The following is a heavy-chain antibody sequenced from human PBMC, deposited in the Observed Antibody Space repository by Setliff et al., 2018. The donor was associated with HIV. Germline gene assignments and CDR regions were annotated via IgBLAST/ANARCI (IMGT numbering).Heavy chain of an antibody. CDR3: ASGGYNFWSGYPNAFDI. Sequence: ASVKVSCKASGYNFTDYDINWVRQATGQGLEWMGWMNPNNGNTGYAEKFQGRVTMTRDTSISTAYMELSSLRSEDTAEYYCASGGYNFWSGYPNAFDIWGQGTMVTVSS. J-gene: IGHJ3*02. CDR2: MNPNNGNT. D-gene: IGHD3-3*01. CDR1: GYNFTDYD. V-gene: IGHV1-8*02.